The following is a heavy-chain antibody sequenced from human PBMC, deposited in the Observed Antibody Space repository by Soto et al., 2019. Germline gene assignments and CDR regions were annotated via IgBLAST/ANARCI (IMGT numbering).Heavy chain of an antibody. D-gene: IGHD3-22*01. V-gene: IGHV1-3*01. CDR3: AAIVVDAFDI. CDR1: GDTFITYS. J-gene: IGHJ3*02. Sequence: QAQLVQSGAEVREPGPSVKISCKASGDTFITYSLHWVRQAPGQSLEWMGWINVGHGKTKYSQKFQGRVTITRDASATTAYMARSGLRSEDTAGYYCAAIVVDAFDIRGQGTMVTVSS. CDR2: INVGHGKT.